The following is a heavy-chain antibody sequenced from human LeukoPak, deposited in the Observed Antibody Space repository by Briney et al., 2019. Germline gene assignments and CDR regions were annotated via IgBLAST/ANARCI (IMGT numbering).Heavy chain of an antibody. CDR1: GGSISSYY. CDR3: ARSDDTAMVYYYYGMDV. D-gene: IGHD5-18*01. J-gene: IGHJ6*02. Sequence: SETLSLTCTVSGGSISSYYWSWIRQPPGKGLEWIGYIYYSGSTNYNPSLKSRVTISVDTSKNQFSLKLSSVTAADTAVYYCARSDDTAMVYYYYGMDVWGQGTTVTVSS. CDR2: IYYSGST. V-gene: IGHV4-59*01.